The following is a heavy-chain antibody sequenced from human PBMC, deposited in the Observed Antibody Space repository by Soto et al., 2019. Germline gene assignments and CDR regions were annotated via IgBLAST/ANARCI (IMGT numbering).Heavy chain of an antibody. CDR3: ARARYCSGGSCYCLDY. CDR1: GFTFSSYG. CDR2: IWYDGSNK. V-gene: IGHV3-33*01. J-gene: IGHJ4*02. D-gene: IGHD2-15*01. Sequence: QVQLVESGGGVVQPGRSLRLSCAASGFTFSSYGMHWVRQAPGKGLEWVAVIWYDGSNKYYADSVKGRFTSSRDNSKNTLYLQMNSLRAEDTAVYYCARARYCSGGSCYCLDYWGQGTLVTVSS.